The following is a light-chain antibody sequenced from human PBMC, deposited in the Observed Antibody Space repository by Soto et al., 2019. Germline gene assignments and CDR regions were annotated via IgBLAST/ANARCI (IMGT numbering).Light chain of an antibody. V-gene: IGLV2-14*01. CDR1: SSDVGNYNY. Sequence: QPALTQPASVSGSPGQSITISCTGTSSDVGNYNYVSWYQQHPGKAPKLMIYEVSNRPSGVSNRFSGSKSGNTASLTISGLQAEDEADYYCSSYTSSTNYVFGAGTKVTVL. CDR3: SSYTSSTNYV. CDR2: EVS. J-gene: IGLJ1*01.